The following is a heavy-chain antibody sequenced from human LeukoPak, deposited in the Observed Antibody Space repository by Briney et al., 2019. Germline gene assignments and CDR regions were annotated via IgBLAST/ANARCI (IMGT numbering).Heavy chain of an antibody. Sequence: GGSLRLSCAASGFTFSSYAMSWVRQAPGKGLEWVSAISGSGGSTYYADSVKGRFTITRDNSKNTLYLQMNSLRAEDTAVYYCAKAAAMVTAYYYYYYMDVWGKGTTVTVSS. CDR3: AKAAAMVTAYYYYYYMDV. V-gene: IGHV3-23*01. CDR1: GFTFSSYA. D-gene: IGHD5-18*01. J-gene: IGHJ6*03. CDR2: ISGSGGST.